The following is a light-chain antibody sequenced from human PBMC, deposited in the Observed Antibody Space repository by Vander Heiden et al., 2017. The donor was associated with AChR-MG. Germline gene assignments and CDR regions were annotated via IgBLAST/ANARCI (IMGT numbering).Light chain of an antibody. Sequence: EIAITQSPDTLTVSPGERATLSCRASQDIGTDLAWYQHKPGQGPRLLIYGASNRATGVPDRFSGGGSRTAFTLTINSLRSEDVALYYCQQYDKWPLWTFGQGTRV. J-gene: IGKJ1*01. CDR1: QDIGTD. V-gene: IGKV3-15*01. CDR2: GAS. CDR3: QQYDKWPLWT.